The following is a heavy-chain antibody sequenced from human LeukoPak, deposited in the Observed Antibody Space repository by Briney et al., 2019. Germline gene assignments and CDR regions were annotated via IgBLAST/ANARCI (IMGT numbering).Heavy chain of an antibody. Sequence: ASVKVSCKASGYTFTGYYMHWVRQAPGQGLEWMGWINPNSGGTNYAQKFQGWVTMTRDTSISTAYMELSRLRSDDTAVYYCARGRAAGSGWPFDYWGQGTLVTVSS. CDR1: GYTFTGYY. J-gene: IGHJ4*02. CDR3: ARGRAAGSGWPFDY. D-gene: IGHD6-19*01. V-gene: IGHV1-2*04. CDR2: INPNSGGT.